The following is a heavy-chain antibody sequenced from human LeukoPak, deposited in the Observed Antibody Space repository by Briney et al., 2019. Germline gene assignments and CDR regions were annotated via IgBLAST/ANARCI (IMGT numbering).Heavy chain of an antibody. J-gene: IGHJ4*02. D-gene: IGHD3-22*01. Sequence: GRSLRLPCAASGFTFSSYGMNWVRQAPGKGLEWVAVISYDGSNKYYADSVKGRFTISRDNSKNTLFVQMSSLGAEDTAVYYCARGEYYSDTSSYFDYWGQGTLVTVSS. V-gene: IGHV3-30*03. CDR2: ISYDGSNK. CDR1: GFTFSSYG. CDR3: ARGEYYSDTSSYFDY.